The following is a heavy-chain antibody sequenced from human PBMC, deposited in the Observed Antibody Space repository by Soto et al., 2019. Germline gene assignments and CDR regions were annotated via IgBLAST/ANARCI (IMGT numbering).Heavy chain of an antibody. CDR1: GFTFSNYG. CDR2: MTDSGDRT. V-gene: IGHV3-23*01. Sequence: GGSLRLSCAGSGFTFSNYGMSWGRQAPGQGLEWVTSMTDSGDRTEYAYSVKGRFTISRDNSKNTLYLQMTSLRAEDTAVYYCVKETSGNWGYMADRGRGPTVTVS. D-gene: IGHD7-27*01. CDR3: VKETSGNWGYMAD. J-gene: IGHJ6*02.